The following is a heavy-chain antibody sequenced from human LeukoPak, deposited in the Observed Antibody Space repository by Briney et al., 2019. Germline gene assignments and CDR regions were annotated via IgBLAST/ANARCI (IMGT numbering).Heavy chain of an antibody. CDR2: IYHSGST. CDR3: ARGSDGYNFRASVDDY. D-gene: IGHD5-24*01. Sequence: SETLSLTCTVSGGSISSGGYYWSWIRQPPGKGLEWIGYIYHSGSTYYNPSLKSRVTISVDRSKNQFSLKLSSVTAADTAVYYCARGSDGYNFRASVDDYWGQGTLVTVSS. J-gene: IGHJ4*02. V-gene: IGHV4-30-2*01. CDR1: GGSISSGGYY.